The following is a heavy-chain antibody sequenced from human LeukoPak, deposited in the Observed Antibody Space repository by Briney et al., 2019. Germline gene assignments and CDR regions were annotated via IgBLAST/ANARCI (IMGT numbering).Heavy chain of an antibody. CDR3: AKGGITMIVGGFDY. J-gene: IGHJ4*02. D-gene: IGHD3-22*01. CDR1: GFTFDDYA. CDR2: ISWNRGSI. V-gene: IGHV3-9*03. Sequence: PGGSLRLSCAASGFTFDDYAMHWVRQAPGKVLEWVSGISWNRGSIGYADSVKGRFTISRDNAKNSLYLQMDSLRAEDMALYYCAKGGITMIVGGFDYWGQGTLVTVSS.